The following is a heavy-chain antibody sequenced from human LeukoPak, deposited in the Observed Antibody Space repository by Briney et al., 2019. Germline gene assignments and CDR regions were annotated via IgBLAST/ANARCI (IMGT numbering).Heavy chain of an antibody. D-gene: IGHD2-15*01. CDR1: GYTLTELS. Sequence: GASVKVSCKVSGYTLTELSMHWVRQAPGKGLEWMGGFDPEDGETIYAQKFQGRVTMTEDTSTDTAYMELSSLRSEDTAVYYCHSRCSSCYGRPFDYWGQGTLVTVSS. CDR2: FDPEDGET. CDR3: HSRCSSCYGRPFDY. V-gene: IGHV1-24*01. J-gene: IGHJ4*02.